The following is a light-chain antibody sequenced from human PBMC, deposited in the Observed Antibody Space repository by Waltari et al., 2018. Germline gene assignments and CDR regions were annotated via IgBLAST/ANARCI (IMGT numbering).Light chain of an antibody. CDR3: QQYGSSLYT. Sequence: ELVLTQSPGTLPLSPGERATLSCRASQSVSSSYLAWYQQKPGQAPRLLIYGASSRATGIPDRFSGSGSGTDFILTISRLEPEDFAVYYCQQYGSSLYTFGQGTKLEIK. J-gene: IGKJ2*01. V-gene: IGKV3-20*01. CDR1: QSVSSSY. CDR2: GAS.